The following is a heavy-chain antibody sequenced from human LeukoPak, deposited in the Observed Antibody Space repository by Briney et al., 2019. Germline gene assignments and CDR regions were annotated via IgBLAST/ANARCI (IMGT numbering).Heavy chain of an antibody. CDR3: ASRESPANDYGDPKHNWFDP. CDR2: INHSGST. CDR1: GGSISSGDYS. Sequence: PSQTLSLTCTVSGGSISSGDYSWSWIRQPPGKGLEWIGEINHSGSTNYNPSLKSRVTISVDTSKNQFSLKLSSVTAADTAVYYCASRESPANDYGDPKHNWFDPWGQGTLVTVSS. V-gene: IGHV4-30-2*01. D-gene: IGHD4-17*01. J-gene: IGHJ5*02.